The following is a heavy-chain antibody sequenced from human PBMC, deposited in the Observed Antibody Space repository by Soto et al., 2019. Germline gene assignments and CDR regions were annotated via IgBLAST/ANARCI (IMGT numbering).Heavy chain of an antibody. D-gene: IGHD2-15*01. V-gene: IGHV1-3*01. J-gene: IGHJ4*02. Sequence: ASVKVSCKASGYTFTSYAMHWVRQAPGQRLEWMGWINAGNGNTKYSQKFQGRVTITRDTSASTAYMELSSLRSEDTAVYYCARVGYCSGGSCYPPPFDYWGQGTLVPVSS. CDR3: ARVGYCSGGSCYPPPFDY. CDR2: INAGNGNT. CDR1: GYTFTSYA.